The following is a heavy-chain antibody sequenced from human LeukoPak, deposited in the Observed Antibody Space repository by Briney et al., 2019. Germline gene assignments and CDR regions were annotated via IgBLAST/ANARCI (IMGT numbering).Heavy chain of an antibody. D-gene: IGHD5-24*01. J-gene: IGHJ3*02. V-gene: IGHV3-48*01. CDR1: GFTFSSYS. CDR2: ISSSSSTM. Sequence: PGGSLKLSCAASGFTFSSYSMNWVRQAPGKGLEWVSYISSSSSTMYYADSVKGRFTISRDNAKNSLYLQMNSLRAEDTAVYYCARDPRDDYNSRIFGIWGLGTMVTVSS. CDR3: ARDPRDDYNSRIFGI.